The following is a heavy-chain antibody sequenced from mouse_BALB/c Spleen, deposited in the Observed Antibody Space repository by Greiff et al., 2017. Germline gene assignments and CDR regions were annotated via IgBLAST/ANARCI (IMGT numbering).Heavy chain of an antibody. CDR2: ISSGGSYT. CDR3: TRDLVTTYAMDY. Sequence: EVHLVESGGGLVKPGGSLKLSCAASGFTFSSYTMSWVRQTPEKRLEWVATISSGGSYTYYPDSVKGRFTISRDNAKNTLYLQMSSLKSEDTAMYYCTRDLVTTYAMDYWGQGTSVTVSS. CDR1: GFTFSSYT. J-gene: IGHJ4*01. D-gene: IGHD2-2*01. V-gene: IGHV5-6-4*01.